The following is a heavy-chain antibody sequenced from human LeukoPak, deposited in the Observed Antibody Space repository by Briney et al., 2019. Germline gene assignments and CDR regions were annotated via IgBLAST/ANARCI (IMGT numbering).Heavy chain of an antibody. D-gene: IGHD6-13*01. CDR2: IRYDGSIK. CDR1: GFTFSTYG. J-gene: IGHJ4*02. V-gene: IGHV3-30*02. Sequence: GGSLRLSCAASGFTFSTYGMHWVRQAPGKGLEWVSFIRYDGSIKYYADSVRGRLTISRDNSKNTLYLQMDKVRGEDTAVYYCAQGAAAGIPFDYWGRGTLVTVSS. CDR3: AQGAAAGIPFDY.